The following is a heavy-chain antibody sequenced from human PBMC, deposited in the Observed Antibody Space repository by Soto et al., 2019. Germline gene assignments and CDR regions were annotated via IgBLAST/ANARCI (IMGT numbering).Heavy chain of an antibody. D-gene: IGHD2-2*01. Sequence: GGALRLACAASGCTFSSGAMSWGRQARGKWRGCVSGISGSCCSTYYADSVRGRCTISRDNSKYTLYLQMDSLRAEDTAVYYCEKPRVGEYPLILDAFALWGQGIMVTVSS. J-gene: IGHJ3*01. CDR2: ISGSCCST. V-gene: IGHV3-23*01. CDR1: GCTFSSGA. CDR3: EKPRVGEYPLILDAFAL.